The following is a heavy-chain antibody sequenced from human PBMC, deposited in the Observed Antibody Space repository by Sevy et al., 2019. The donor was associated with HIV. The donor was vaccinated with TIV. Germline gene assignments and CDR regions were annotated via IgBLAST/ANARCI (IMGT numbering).Heavy chain of an antibody. Sequence: SETLSLTCTVSGDSISSSSYYWGWIRQPPGKGREGIGSIYYSGGTYYNPSHKSRVTIFVDTSKNQFSLKPSSVTAADTAVYYCASGAAAAGLVYWGQGTLVTVSS. CDR3: ASGAAAAGLVY. J-gene: IGHJ4*02. D-gene: IGHD6-13*01. CDR1: GDSISSSSYY. V-gene: IGHV4-39*01. CDR2: IYYSGGT.